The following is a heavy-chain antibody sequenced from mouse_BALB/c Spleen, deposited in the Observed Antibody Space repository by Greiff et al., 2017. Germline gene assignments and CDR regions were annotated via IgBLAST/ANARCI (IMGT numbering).Heavy chain of an antibody. Sequence: EVKVVESGPELVKPGASVKISCKASGYTFTDYNMHWVKQSHGKSLEWIGYIYPYNGGTGYNQKFKSKATLTVDNSSSTAYMELRSLTSEDSAVYYCARDYYGSFFAYWGQGTLVTVSA. CDR3: ARDYYGSFFAY. CDR2: IYPYNGGT. CDR1: GYTFTDYN. D-gene: IGHD1-1*01. V-gene: IGHV1S29*02. J-gene: IGHJ3*01.